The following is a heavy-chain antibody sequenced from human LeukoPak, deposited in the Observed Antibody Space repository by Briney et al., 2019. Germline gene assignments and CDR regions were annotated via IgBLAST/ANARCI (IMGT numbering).Heavy chain of an antibody. D-gene: IGHD5-18*01. CDR3: ARAPPVMYSYGWYFDY. CDR2: IIPIFGTA. Sequence: SVKVSCKASGGTVSSYAISWVRQAPGQGLEWMGRIIPIFGTANYAQKFQGRVTITTDESTSTAYMELSSLRSEDTAVYYCARAPPVMYSYGWYFDYWGQGTLVTVSS. J-gene: IGHJ4*02. CDR1: GGTVSSYA. V-gene: IGHV1-69*05.